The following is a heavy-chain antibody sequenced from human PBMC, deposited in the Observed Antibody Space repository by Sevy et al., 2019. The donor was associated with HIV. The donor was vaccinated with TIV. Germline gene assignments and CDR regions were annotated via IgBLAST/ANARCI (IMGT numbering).Heavy chain of an antibody. J-gene: IGHJ4*02. D-gene: IGHD3-10*01. Sequence: GGSLRLSCAASGFTFSSYAMSWVRQAPGKGLEWVSAISGSGGSTYYADSVKGRFTISRDNSKNTLYLQMNSLRAEDTAVYYCAEDTGRGVIIPLSYWGQGTLVTVSS. CDR2: ISGSGGST. CDR3: AEDTGRGVIIPLSY. CDR1: GFTFSSYA. V-gene: IGHV3-23*01.